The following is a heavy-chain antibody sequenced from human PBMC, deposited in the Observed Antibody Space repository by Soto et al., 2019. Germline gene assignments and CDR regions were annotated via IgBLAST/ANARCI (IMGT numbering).Heavy chain of an antibody. D-gene: IGHD3-22*01. CDR2: IKQDGSEK. CDR1: GFTFSSYW. CDR3: ASLYDSSGYNWFDP. V-gene: IGHV3-7*01. J-gene: IGHJ5*02. Sequence: GGSLRLSCAASGFTFSSYWMSWVRQAPGKGLEWVANIKQDGSEKYYVDSVKGRFTISRDNAKNSLYLQMNSLRAEDTAVYYCASLYDSSGYNWFDPWGQGTLVTVSS.